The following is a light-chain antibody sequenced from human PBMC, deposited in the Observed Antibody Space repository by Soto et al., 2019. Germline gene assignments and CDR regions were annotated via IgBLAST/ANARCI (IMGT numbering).Light chain of an antibody. V-gene: IGLV2-14*03. CDR2: DVS. CDR1: SSDIGAYNY. Sequence: QSAQTHPASVSWSPGHSITISCTGTSSDIGAYNYVSWYQQHPGKAPKLVIYDVSNRPSGVSNRFSGSKSGNTASLTISGLQTEDEADYYCSSFTTRTTLGVFGTGTKVTVL. J-gene: IGLJ1*01. CDR3: SSFTTRTTLGV.